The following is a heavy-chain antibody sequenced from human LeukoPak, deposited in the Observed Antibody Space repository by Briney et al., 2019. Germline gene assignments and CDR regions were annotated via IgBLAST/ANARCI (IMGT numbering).Heavy chain of an antibody. CDR3: ARDSGYSGYYFDY. D-gene: IGHD3-22*01. Sequence: PGGSLRLSCAASGFTFSSYEMNWVRQAPGKGLEWVSYISSSGSTIYYADSVKGRFTISRDNSKNTLYLQMNSLRAEDTAVYYCARDSGYSGYYFDYWGQGTLVTVSS. CDR1: GFTFSSYE. CDR2: ISSSGSTI. J-gene: IGHJ4*02. V-gene: IGHV3-48*03.